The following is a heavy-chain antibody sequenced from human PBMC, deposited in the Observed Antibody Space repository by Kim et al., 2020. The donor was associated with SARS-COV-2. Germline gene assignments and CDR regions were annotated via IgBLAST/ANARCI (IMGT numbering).Heavy chain of an antibody. CDR3: ARHGSMLLTVVTAYFDY. Sequence: SETLSLTCTVSGGSISSSSYYWGWIRQPPGKGLEWIGCIYYSGSTYYNPSLKSRVTISVDTSKNQFSLKLSSVTAADTAVYYCARHGSMLLTVVTAYFDYWGQGTLVTVSS. CDR1: GGSISSSSYY. D-gene: IGHD2-15*01. CDR2: IYYSGST. V-gene: IGHV4-39*01. J-gene: IGHJ4*02.